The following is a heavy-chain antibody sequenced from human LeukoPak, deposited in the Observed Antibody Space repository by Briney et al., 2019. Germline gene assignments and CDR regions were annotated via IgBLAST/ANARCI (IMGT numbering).Heavy chain of an antibody. CDR3: ANWGTVVPTFAFDL. D-gene: IGHD3-16*01. J-gene: IGHJ3*01. V-gene: IGHV3-23*01. CDR2: ISATGDST. CDR1: GFTFSSYS. Sequence: GGSLRLSCAASGFTFSSYSMSWVRQPPGMGLEWVSAISATGDSTDYADSVKGRFTISRDNSKDTLYLQMNSLRAEDTALYFCANWGTVVPTFAFDLWGQGTIVTVSS.